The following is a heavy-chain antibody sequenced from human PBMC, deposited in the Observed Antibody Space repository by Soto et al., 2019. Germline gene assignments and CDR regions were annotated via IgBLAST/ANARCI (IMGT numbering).Heavy chain of an antibody. CDR1: GGTFSSYA. V-gene: IGHV1-69*13. CDR2: IIPIFGTA. Sequence: GASVKVSCKASGGTFSSYAISWVRQAPGQGLEWMGGIIPIFGTANYAQKFQGRVTITADESTSTAYMELSSLRSEDTAVYYCAREPYSSGWTRGWFDPWGQGTLVTVSS. CDR3: AREPYSSGWTRGWFDP. D-gene: IGHD6-19*01. J-gene: IGHJ5*02.